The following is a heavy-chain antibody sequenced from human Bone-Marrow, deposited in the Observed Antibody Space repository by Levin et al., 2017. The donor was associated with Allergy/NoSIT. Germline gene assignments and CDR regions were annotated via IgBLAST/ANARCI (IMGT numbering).Heavy chain of an antibody. D-gene: IGHD2-8*02. CDR2: IYYSGST. J-gene: IGHJ5*02. V-gene: IGHV4-61*01. CDR3: AIDHRPQRDCYDGVCYRCDP. CDR1: GDSVSSTSYF. Sequence: SQTLSLTCTVSGDSVSSTSYFWTWIRQPPGKGLEWIGYIYYSGSTIYNPSLMGRVAMSIDASNNQFSLKLTSVTAADTAISYCAIDHRPQRDCYDGVCYRCDPWGRGNLVVVSS.